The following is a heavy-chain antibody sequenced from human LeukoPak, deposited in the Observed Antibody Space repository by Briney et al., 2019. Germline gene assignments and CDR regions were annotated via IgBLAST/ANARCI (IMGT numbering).Heavy chain of an antibody. CDR3: ARGIGYLSGDY. V-gene: IGHV3-7*01. D-gene: IGHD1-26*01. Sequence: PGRSLRLSCAASGSTFSRFWMSWVRQAPGKGLEWVANIKEDGSEKYYVDSVKGRFTISRDNAKNSLYLQMNSLRAEDTAVYYCARGIGYLSGDYWGQGTLVTVSS. J-gene: IGHJ4*02. CDR2: IKEDGSEK. CDR1: GSTFSRFW.